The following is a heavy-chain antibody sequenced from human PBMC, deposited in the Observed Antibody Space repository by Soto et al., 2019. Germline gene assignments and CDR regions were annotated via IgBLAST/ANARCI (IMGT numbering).Heavy chain of an antibody. CDR3: ARDRPYDDSSGYYPDY. CDR1: GYTFTSYY. D-gene: IGHD3-22*01. J-gene: IGHJ4*02. V-gene: IGHV1-46*01. CDR2: INPSGGST. Sequence: QVQLVQSGAEVKKPGASVKVSCKASGYTFTSYYMHWVRQAPGQGLEWMGIINPSGGSTSYAQKFQGRVTMTRDTSTSTVYMELSSLRSEATAVYYCARDRPYDDSSGYYPDYWGQGTLVTVSS.